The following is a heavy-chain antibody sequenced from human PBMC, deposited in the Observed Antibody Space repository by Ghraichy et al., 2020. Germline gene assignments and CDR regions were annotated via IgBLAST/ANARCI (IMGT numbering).Heavy chain of an antibody. J-gene: IGHJ4*02. CDR3: AREGRLGGSMEHFDY. CDR1: GFTFSSYW. Sequence: GGSLRLSCAASGFTFSSYWMSWVRQAPGKGLEWVANIKQDGSEKYYVDSVKGRFTISRDNAKNSLYLQMNSLRAEDTAVYYCAREGRLGGSMEHFDYWGRGTLVTVSS. D-gene: IGHD3-16*01. CDR2: IKQDGSEK. V-gene: IGHV3-7*01.